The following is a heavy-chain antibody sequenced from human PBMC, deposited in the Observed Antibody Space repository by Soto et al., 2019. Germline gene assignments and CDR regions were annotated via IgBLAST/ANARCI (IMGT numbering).Heavy chain of an antibody. V-gene: IGHV3-23*01. CDR2: ISDSGDKT. Sequence: GGSLRLSCAASGFTFSSYAMSWVRQAPVKGLEWVSAISDSGDKTYYADSVKGRFTVSRDNSKNTLYLQMNSLRAEDTAVYFCAKDPNDYDSSAYYVDYWGRGTLVTVSS. J-gene: IGHJ4*02. CDR1: GFTFSSYA. D-gene: IGHD3-22*01. CDR3: AKDPNDYDSSAYYVDY.